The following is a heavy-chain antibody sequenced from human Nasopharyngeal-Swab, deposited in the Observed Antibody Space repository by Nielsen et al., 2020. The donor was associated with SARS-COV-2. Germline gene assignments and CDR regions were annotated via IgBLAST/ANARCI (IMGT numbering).Heavy chain of an antibody. J-gene: IGHJ4*02. CDR2: IVGSGDNSGSGGST. CDR1: GYSFRTYG. D-gene: IGHD2/OR15-2a*01. CDR3: AKDLRGPYFF. V-gene: IGHV3-23*01. Sequence: GESLKISCVASGYSFRTYGMSWVRQAPGKGLEWVAAIVGSGDNSGSGGSTYYADSVKGRFTISRDNSKNTLSLKMNSLRAEDTAVYYCAKDLRGPYFFWGQGTLVTVSS.